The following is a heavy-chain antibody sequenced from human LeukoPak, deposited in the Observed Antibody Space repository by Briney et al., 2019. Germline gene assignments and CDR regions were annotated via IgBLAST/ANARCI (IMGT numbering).Heavy chain of an antibody. CDR3: ARDLSYSSSWYLGHLDY. J-gene: IGHJ4*02. CDR2: INPNSGGT. D-gene: IGHD6-13*01. V-gene: IGHV1-2*02. CDR1: GFTFTGYY. Sequence: ASLKVSCKASGFTFTGYYMRWGRQAPGQGLEWMGWINPNSGGTNYAQKFQGRVTMTRDTSISTAYMELSRLRSDDTAVYYCARDLSYSSSWYLGHLDYWGQGTLVTVSS.